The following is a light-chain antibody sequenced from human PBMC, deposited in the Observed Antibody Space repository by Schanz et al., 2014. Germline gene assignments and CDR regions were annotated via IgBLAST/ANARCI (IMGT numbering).Light chain of an antibody. CDR1: QSVRSN. Sequence: EIVMTQSPGTLSVSPGERATLSCRASQSVRSNLAWYQQKPDQAPRLLIYDASTRATGIPDRFSGSGSGTDFTLTISRLEPEDFAVYYCQQYGSSPYPFGQGTRLEIK. CDR3: QQYGSSPYP. J-gene: IGKJ5*01. V-gene: IGKV3-20*01. CDR2: DAS.